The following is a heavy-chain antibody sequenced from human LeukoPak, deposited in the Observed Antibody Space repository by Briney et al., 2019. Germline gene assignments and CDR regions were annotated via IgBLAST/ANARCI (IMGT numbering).Heavy chain of an antibody. CDR1: GGSISSSSYY. Sequence: SETLSLTCTVSGGSISSSSYYWGWIRQPPGKGLEWIGSIYYSGSTYYNPSLKSRVTISVDTSKNQFSLKPSSVTAADTAVYYCATQRVETPYYYYGMDVWGQGTTVTVSS. CDR3: ATQRVETPYYYYGMDV. D-gene: IGHD2-15*01. V-gene: IGHV4-39*01. J-gene: IGHJ6*02. CDR2: IYYSGST.